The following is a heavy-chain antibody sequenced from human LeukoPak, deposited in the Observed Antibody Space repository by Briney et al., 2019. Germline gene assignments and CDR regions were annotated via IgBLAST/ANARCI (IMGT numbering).Heavy chain of an antibody. CDR1: GGTFISYA. CDR2: IIPIFGTA. V-gene: IGHV1-69*01. Sequence: GASVKVSCKASGGTFISYAISWVRQAPGQGLEWMGGIIPIFGTANYAQKFQGRVTITADESTSTANMELSSLRSEDTAVYYCARGALLAAAIDYWGQGTLVTVSS. CDR3: ARGALLAAAIDY. J-gene: IGHJ4*02. D-gene: IGHD6-13*01.